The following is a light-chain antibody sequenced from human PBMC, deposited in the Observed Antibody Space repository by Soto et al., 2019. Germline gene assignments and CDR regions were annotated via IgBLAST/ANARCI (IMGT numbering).Light chain of an antibody. CDR3: QHYGSSPYT. J-gene: IGKJ2*01. Sequence: EIVLTQSPGTLSLSPGEIATLSCRASPSVSSSYLAWYQQKPGQAPRLLIYGASSRATGIPDRFSGSGSGTDFTLTISRLEPEDFAVYYGQHYGSSPYTFGQGTKLESK. CDR1: PSVSSSY. V-gene: IGKV3-20*01. CDR2: GAS.